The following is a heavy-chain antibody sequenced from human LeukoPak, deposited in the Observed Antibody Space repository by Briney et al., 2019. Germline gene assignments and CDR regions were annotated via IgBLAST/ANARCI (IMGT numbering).Heavy chain of an antibody. D-gene: IGHD2-15*01. CDR3: AKGVGYCSGGSCQRFDY. CDR1: GFTFSGYG. J-gene: IGHJ4*02. Sequence: GGSLRHSCAASGFTFSGYGMSWVRQAPGKGLKWVSAISGSGGGTYYADSVKGRITISRDNSKNTLYLQMNSLRAEDTAVYYCAKGVGYCSGGSCQRFDYRGQGTLVTVSS. CDR2: ISGSGGGT. V-gene: IGHV3-23*01.